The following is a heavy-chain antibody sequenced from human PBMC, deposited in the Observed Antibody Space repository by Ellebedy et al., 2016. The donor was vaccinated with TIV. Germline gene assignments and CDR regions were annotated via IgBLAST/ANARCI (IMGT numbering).Heavy chain of an antibody. Sequence: GESLKISCAGSGFIFSSYAMSWVRQAPGKGLEWVSGISGSGGTTNYVDSVKGRFTISRDNFKNTLNLQMNSLRAEDTAVYYCVKGRGGYYYYGMDVWGQGTTVTVSS. CDR1: GFIFSSYA. J-gene: IGHJ6*02. CDR2: ISGSGGTT. V-gene: IGHV3-23*01. D-gene: IGHD3-16*01. CDR3: VKGRGGYYYYGMDV.